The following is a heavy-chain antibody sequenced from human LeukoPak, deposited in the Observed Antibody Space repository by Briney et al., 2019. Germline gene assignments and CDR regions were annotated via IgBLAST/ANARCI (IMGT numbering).Heavy chain of an antibody. J-gene: IGHJ6*03. CDR3: ARAVAGIHIYYYYYYMDV. Sequence: GGSLRLSCAASGFTFSSYWMSWVRQAPGKGLEWVANIKQDGSEKYYVDSVKGRFTISRDNAKNSLYLQMNSLRAEDTAVYYCARAVAGIHIYYYYYYMDVWGKGTTVTISS. V-gene: IGHV3-7*01. CDR2: IKQDGSEK. D-gene: IGHD6-19*01. CDR1: GFTFSSYW.